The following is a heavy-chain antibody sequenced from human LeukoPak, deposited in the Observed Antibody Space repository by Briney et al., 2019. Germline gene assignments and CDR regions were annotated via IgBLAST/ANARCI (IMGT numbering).Heavy chain of an antibody. CDR3: AELGITMIGGV. V-gene: IGHV3-48*03. D-gene: IGHD3-10*02. J-gene: IGHJ6*04. CDR1: GFTFSSYE. CDR2: ISSSGSTI. Sequence: GSLRLSCAASGFTFSSYEMNWVRQAPGKGLEWVSYISSSGSTIYYADSVKGRFTISRDNAKNSLYLQMNSLRAEDMAVYYCAELGITMIGGVWGKGTTVTISS.